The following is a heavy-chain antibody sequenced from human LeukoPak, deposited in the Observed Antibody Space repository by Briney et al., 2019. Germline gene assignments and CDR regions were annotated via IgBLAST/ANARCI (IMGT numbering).Heavy chain of an antibody. V-gene: IGHV3-9*01. CDR3: AKDTSIAVAGSLDY. CDR1: GFTFDDYA. J-gene: IGHJ4*02. D-gene: IGHD6-19*01. Sequence: PGGSLRLSCAASGFTFDDYAMHWFRQAPGKGLEWVSGISWNSGSIGYADSVKGRFTISRDNAKNSLYLQMNSLRAEDTALYYCAKDTSIAVAGSLDYWGQGTPVTVSS. CDR2: ISWNSGSI.